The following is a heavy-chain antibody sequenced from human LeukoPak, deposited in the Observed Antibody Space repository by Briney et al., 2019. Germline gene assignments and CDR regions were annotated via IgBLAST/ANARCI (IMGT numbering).Heavy chain of an antibody. Sequence: GGPLRLSCAASGFTFSRYAVHWVRQAPGKGLEWAAVISYDGSNKYYADSVKGRFTISRDNSKNTLYLQMNSLRAEDTAVYYCARAEVGATSQFDYWGQGTLVTVSP. CDR1: GFTFSRYA. CDR3: ARAEVGATSQFDY. D-gene: IGHD1-26*01. CDR2: ISYDGSNK. V-gene: IGHV3-30-3*01. J-gene: IGHJ4*02.